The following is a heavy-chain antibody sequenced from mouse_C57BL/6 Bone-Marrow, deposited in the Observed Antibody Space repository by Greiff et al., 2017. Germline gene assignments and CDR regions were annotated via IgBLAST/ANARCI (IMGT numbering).Heavy chain of an antibody. J-gene: IGHJ1*03. CDR1: GYTFTSYW. CDR2: IDPSDSYT. Sequence: QVHVKQPGAELVKPGASVKLSCKASGYTFTSYWMQWVKQRPGQGLEWIGEIDPSDSYTNYNQKFKGKATLTVDTSSSTAYMQLSTLTSEDAAVYYCARRTTGCGVWGTGTTVAVSS. V-gene: IGHV1-50*01. D-gene: IGHD1-1*01. CDR3: ARRTTGCGV.